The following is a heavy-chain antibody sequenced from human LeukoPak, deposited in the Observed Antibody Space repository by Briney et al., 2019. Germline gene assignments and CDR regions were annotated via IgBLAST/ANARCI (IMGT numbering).Heavy chain of an antibody. D-gene: IGHD3-3*01. J-gene: IGHJ4*02. V-gene: IGHV3-15*01. CDR1: GFTFSNAW. CDR3: TTNCRITIFGVVPG. Sequence: GGSLRLSCAGSGFTFSNAWMSWVRQAPGKGLEWVGRIKSKADGETRDHAAPVKGRFTISRDDSKNTLYLQMNSLKTEDTAVYYCTTNCRITIFGVVPGWGQGTLVTVSS. CDR2: IKSKADGETR.